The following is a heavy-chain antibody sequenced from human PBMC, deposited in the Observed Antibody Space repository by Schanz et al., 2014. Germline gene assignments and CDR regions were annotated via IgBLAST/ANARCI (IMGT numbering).Heavy chain of an antibody. CDR1: GGSFSGYY. D-gene: IGHD3-22*01. CDR3: ARGTRERLLLRSWQFAFDI. V-gene: IGHV4-34*01. CDR2: ISHSGDT. J-gene: IGHJ3*02. Sequence: QVQLRQWGAGLLRPSETLSLTCAVYGGSFSGYYWTWIRQPPGKRLEWIGEISHSGDTNFNPSLKSRVTISVDTSKSQFSLRMNSLTAADTAVYYCARGTRERLLLRSWQFAFDIWGQGTMVTVSS.